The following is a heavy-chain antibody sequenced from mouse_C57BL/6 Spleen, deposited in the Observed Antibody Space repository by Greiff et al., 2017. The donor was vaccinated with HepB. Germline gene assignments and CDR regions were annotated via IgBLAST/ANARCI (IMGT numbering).Heavy chain of an antibody. Sequence: EVKLVESGPELVKPGASVKISCKASGYTFTDYYMNWVKQSHGKSLEWIGDINPNNGGTSYNQKFKGKATLTVDKSSSTAYMELRSLTSEDSALYYCARSSYYSNYGYWGQGTTLTVSS. CDR3: ARSSYYSNYGY. J-gene: IGHJ2*01. V-gene: IGHV1-26*01. CDR1: GYTFTDYY. CDR2: INPNNGGT. D-gene: IGHD2-5*01.